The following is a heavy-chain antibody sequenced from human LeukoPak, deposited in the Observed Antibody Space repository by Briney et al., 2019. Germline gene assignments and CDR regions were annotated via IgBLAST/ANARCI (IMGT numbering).Heavy chain of an antibody. CDR3: ARAIVVVPAAIWGGYYYYYMDV. Sequence: ASVKVSCKASGYTFTGYYMHWVRQAPGQGLEWMGWINPNSGGTNYAQKFQGRVTMTRDTSISTAYMELRSLRSDDTAVYYCARAIVVVPAAIWGGYYYYYMDVWGKGTTVTVSS. V-gene: IGHV1-2*02. D-gene: IGHD2-2*02. CDR2: INPNSGGT. CDR1: GYTFTGYY. J-gene: IGHJ6*03.